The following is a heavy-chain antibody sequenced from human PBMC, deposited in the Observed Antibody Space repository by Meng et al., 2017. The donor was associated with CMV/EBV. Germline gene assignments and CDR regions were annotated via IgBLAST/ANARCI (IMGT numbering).Heavy chain of an antibody. CDR1: GGSISSGDYY. D-gene: IGHD2/OR15-2a*01. CDR3: ARTGEYPTFDY. V-gene: IGHV4-30-4*08. Sequence: QVQLQDSGPGLVKPSQTLSRPCTVSGGSISSGDYYWSWIRQPPGKGLEWIGYIYYSGSTYYNPSLKSRVTISVDTSKNQFSLKLSSVTAADTAVYHCARTGEYPTFDYWGQGTLVTVSS. J-gene: IGHJ4*02. CDR2: IYYSGST.